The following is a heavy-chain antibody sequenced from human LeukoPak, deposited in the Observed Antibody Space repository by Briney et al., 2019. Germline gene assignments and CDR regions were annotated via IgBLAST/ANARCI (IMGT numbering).Heavy chain of an antibody. CDR2: IKQDGSEK. CDR1: GFTFSSFW. J-gene: IGHJ3*02. CDR3: ARGVRVWGTYRYSGYAFDI. D-gene: IGHD3-16*02. Sequence: GGSLRLSCAASGFTFSSFWMSWVRQAPGKGLEWVANIKQDGSEKYYVDSVKGRFTISRDNAKNSLYLQMNSLRAEDTAVYYCARGVRVWGTYRYSGYAFDIWGQGTMVTVSS. V-gene: IGHV3-7*01.